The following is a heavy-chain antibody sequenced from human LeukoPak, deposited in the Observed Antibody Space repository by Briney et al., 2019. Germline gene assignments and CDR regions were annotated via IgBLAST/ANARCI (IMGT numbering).Heavy chain of an antibody. J-gene: IGHJ4*02. V-gene: IGHV3-23*01. CDR1: GFTFNTYA. CDR3: ARDLAVGGYYSDY. Sequence: PGGSLRLSCAASGFTFNTYAMNWVRRAPGKGLEWVSGITTNGDSTYYADSVKGRFTISRDNSKNTLYLQMNSLRAEDTAVYYCARDLAVGGYYSDYWGRGTLVTVSS. CDR2: ITTNGDST. D-gene: IGHD3-22*01.